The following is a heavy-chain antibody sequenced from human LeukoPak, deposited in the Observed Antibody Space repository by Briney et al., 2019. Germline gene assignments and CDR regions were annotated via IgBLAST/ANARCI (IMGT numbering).Heavy chain of an antibody. CDR3: ARAGSPVDTAMVYFDY. CDR2: ISSSSSYI. Sequence: GGSLRLSCAASGFTFSSCSMNWVRQAPGKGLEWVSSISSSSSYIYYADSVKGRFTISRDNAKNSLYLQMNSLRAEDTAVYYCARAGSPVDTAMVYFDYWGQGTLVTVSS. J-gene: IGHJ4*02. D-gene: IGHD5-18*01. CDR1: GFTFSSCS. V-gene: IGHV3-21*01.